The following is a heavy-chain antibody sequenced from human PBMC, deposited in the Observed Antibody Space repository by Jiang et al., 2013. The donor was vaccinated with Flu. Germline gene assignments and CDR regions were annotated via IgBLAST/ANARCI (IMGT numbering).Heavy chain of an antibody. J-gene: IGHJ4*02. CDR2: VNHVGRT. V-gene: IGHV4-34*01. Sequence: LLKPSETLSLTCAVSGGSLSGYHWSWIRQSPGKGLEWIGQVNHVGRTDYNPALKSRVTISVDRSKNQFSLNLTSQTAADTAVYYCARLDGVRHYWGQGTLVTVSS. CDR1: GGSLSGYH. D-gene: IGHD3-3*01. CDR3: ARLDGVRHY.